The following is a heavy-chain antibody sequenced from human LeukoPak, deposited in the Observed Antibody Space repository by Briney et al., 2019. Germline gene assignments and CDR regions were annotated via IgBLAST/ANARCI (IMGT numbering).Heavy chain of an antibody. CDR3: ARGRKAYDILPGYYKPPSFDY. V-gene: IGHV4-34*01. Sequence: SETLSLTCAVYGGSFSGYYWSWIRQPPGKGLEWIGEINHSGSTNHNPSLKSRVTISVDTSKNQFSLKLSSVTAADTAVYYCARGRKAYDILPGYYKPPSFDYWGQGTLVTVSS. D-gene: IGHD3-9*01. J-gene: IGHJ4*02. CDR1: GGSFSGYY. CDR2: INHSGST.